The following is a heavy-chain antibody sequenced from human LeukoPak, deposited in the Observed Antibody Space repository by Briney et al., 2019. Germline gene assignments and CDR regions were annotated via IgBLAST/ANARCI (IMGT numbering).Heavy chain of an antibody. CDR2: ISGSGGST. D-gene: IGHD6-19*01. V-gene: IGHV3-23*01. CDR1: GISFSSYA. Sequence: GGSLRLSCAASGISFSSYASSWVRQAPGKGLECVSAISGSGGSTYSADSLKGRFTISRDNSKNTLYLQINSLRTDDTAVFYCARGGLGSAFDNWGQGILVTVSS. J-gene: IGHJ4*02. CDR3: ARGGLGSAFDN.